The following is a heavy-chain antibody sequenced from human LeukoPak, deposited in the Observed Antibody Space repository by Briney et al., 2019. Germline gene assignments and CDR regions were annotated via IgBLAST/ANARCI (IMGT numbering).Heavy chain of an antibody. CDR3: AREGDVYAVSYYFDY. D-gene: IGHD3-16*01. CDR2: INHSGDT. Sequence: SETLSLICAVSGGSFSGYYWGWIRQPPGKGREWIGEINHSGDTNYNPSLKSRVIISVDTSKNQFSLKVRSVTAADTAVYYCAREGDVYAVSYYFDYWGQGTLVTVSS. CDR1: GGSFSGYY. V-gene: IGHV4-34*01. J-gene: IGHJ4*02.